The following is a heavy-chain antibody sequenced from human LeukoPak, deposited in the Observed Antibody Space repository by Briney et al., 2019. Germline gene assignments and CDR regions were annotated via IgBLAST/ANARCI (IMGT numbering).Heavy chain of an antibody. D-gene: IGHD2-2*01. CDR1: GGSISSSSYY. CDR2: INHSGST. V-gene: IGHV4-39*07. CDR3: ARGRNYCSSTSCYLSYYYMDV. J-gene: IGHJ6*03. Sequence: SETLSLTCTVSGGSISSSSYYWGWIRQPPGKGLEWIGEINHSGSTNYNPSLKSRVTISVDTSKNQFSLKLSSVTAADTAVYYCARGRNYCSSTSCYLSYYYMDVWGKGTTVTVSS.